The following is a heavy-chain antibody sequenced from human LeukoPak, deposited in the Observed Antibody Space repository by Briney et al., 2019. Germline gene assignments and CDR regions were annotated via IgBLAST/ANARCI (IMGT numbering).Heavy chain of an antibody. D-gene: IGHD1-26*01. Sequence: GGSLRLSCLTSGFTLSTNAMSWVRQAPGKGLEWISGISGSGASTYYADSVKGRFTISRDDSRNTLYLQMNSLRGDDTDVYYCAKDVGKWESLHFFDYWGQGTLVTVSS. J-gene: IGHJ4*02. V-gene: IGHV3-23*01. CDR1: GFTLSTNA. CDR2: ISGSGAST. CDR3: AKDVGKWESLHFFDY.